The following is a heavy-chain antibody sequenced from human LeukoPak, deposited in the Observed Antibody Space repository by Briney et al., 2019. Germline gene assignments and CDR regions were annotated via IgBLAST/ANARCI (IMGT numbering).Heavy chain of an antibody. CDR2: VYYNSGGT. CDR1: GASINGYF. V-gene: IGHV4-4*09. Sequence: PSETLSLTCTVSGASINGYFWNWIRQSPGRGLEWIGSVYYNSGGTTYSPSLKSRVTISQDKSKNQFSLKLNSVTAADTAVYYCARSGWYSAGYYYYYMDVWGKGTTVTVSS. J-gene: IGHJ6*03. CDR3: ARSGWYSAGYYYYYMDV. D-gene: IGHD6-19*01.